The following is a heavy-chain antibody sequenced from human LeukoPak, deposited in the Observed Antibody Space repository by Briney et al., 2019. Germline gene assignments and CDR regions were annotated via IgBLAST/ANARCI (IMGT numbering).Heavy chain of an antibody. CDR2: IYTSGST. CDR3: ARYLSPLVPAATHAFDI. CDR1: GGSISSYY. D-gene: IGHD2-2*01. Sequence: SETLSLTCTVSGGSISSYYWSWIRQPPGKGLEWIGYIYTSGSTNYNPSLKSRVTISVDTSKNQFSLKLSSVTAADTAVYYCARYLSPLVPAATHAFDIWGQGTMGTVSS. J-gene: IGHJ3*02. V-gene: IGHV4-4*09.